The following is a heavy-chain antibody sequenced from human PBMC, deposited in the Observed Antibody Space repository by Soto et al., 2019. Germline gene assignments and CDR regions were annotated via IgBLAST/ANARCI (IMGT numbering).Heavy chain of an antibody. CDR2: INHSGST. V-gene: IGHV4-34*01. J-gene: IGHJ4*02. CDR3: GPRGAVADPRGY. Sequence: QVQLQQWGAGLLKPSETLSLTCAVYGGSFSDFYWTWIRQPPGKGLEWIGEINHSGSTNYNPSLNRPVAISVDTSKNQFSLNLTSVTAADTDVYYCGPRGAVADPRGYWCQGTLVTVSS. CDR1: GGSFSDFY. D-gene: IGHD6-19*01.